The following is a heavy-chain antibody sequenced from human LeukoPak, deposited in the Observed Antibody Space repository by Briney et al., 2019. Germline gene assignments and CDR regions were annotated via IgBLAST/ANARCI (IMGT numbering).Heavy chain of an antibody. CDR2: IIPIFGTA. CDR1: GGTFSSYA. J-gene: IGHJ4*02. Sequence: SVKVSCTASGGTFSSYAISWVRQAPGQGLEWMGGIIPIFGTANYAQKFQGRVTITADESTSTAYMELSSLRSEDRAVYYCARGGLVGATTNQLLLDYWGQGTLVTVSS. D-gene: IGHD1-26*01. V-gene: IGHV1-69*13. CDR3: ARGGLVGATTNQLLLDY.